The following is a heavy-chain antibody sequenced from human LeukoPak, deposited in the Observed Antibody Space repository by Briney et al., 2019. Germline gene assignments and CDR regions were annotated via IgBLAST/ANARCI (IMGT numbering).Heavy chain of an antibody. D-gene: IGHD6-19*01. CDR2: IYYSGST. V-gene: IGHV4-59*08. CDR3: ARLVSSGWSLGWFDP. CDR1: GGSISSYY. J-gene: IGHJ5*02. Sequence: SETLSLTCTVSGGSISSYYWSWIRQPPGKGLEWIGYIYYSGSTNYNPSLKSRVTISVDTSKSQFSLKLSSVTAADTAVYYCARLVSSGWSLGWFDPWGQGTLVTVSS.